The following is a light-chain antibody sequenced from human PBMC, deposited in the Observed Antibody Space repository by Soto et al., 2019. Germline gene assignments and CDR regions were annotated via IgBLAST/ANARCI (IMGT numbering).Light chain of an antibody. CDR3: QQYGSSPMYT. J-gene: IGKJ2*01. CDR1: QSVSSSY. Sequence: EIVLTQSPGTLSLSPGERATLSCRASQSVSSSYLAWYQQKPGQAPRLLIHGASARATGIPDRFSGSGSGIDFTLPISRLEPEDFAVYFCQQYGSSPMYTFGQGTKLEIK. CDR2: GAS. V-gene: IGKV3-20*01.